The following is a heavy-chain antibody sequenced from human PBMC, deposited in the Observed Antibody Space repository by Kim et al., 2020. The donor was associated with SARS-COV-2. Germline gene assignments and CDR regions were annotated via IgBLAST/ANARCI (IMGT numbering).Heavy chain of an antibody. Sequence: GGSLRLSCAASGFTFSTYGMHWVRQAPGKGLEWVAGISYDGSNKFYEGSVKGRLTISRDNSKNTPYLQMNSLRVEDTAVYYCAGDLESRAWNGGYWGQGTLVTVSS. V-gene: IGHV3-33*05. D-gene: IGHD1-1*01. CDR1: GFTFSTYG. J-gene: IGHJ4*02. CDR3: AGDLESRAWNGGY. CDR2: ISYDGSNK.